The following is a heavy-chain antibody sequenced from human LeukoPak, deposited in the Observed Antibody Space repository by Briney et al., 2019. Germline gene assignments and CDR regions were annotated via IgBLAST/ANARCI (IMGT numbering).Heavy chain of an antibody. CDR2: INGDGSSA. J-gene: IGHJ5*02. CDR1: GFSLSSFW. Sequence: PGGSLRLSCTASGFSLSSFWMHWVRQVPGKGLVWVARINGDGSSASHADSVKGRFTISRDNAKNSLYLQMNSLRAEDTAVYYCAREGRDGYLSWGQGTLVTVSS. D-gene: IGHD5-24*01. CDR3: AREGRDGYLS. V-gene: IGHV3-74*01.